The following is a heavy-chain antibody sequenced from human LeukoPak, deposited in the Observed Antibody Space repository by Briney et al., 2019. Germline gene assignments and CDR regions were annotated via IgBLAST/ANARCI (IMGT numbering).Heavy chain of an antibody. CDR2: IYYSGST. CDR3: AREDAEWELGTAFDI. CDR1: GGSISSSSYY. J-gene: IGHJ3*02. D-gene: IGHD1-26*01. V-gene: IGHV4-39*07. Sequence: PSVTLSLTCTVSGGSISSSSYYWGWIRQPPGKGLEWIGSIYYSGSTYYNPSLKSRVTISVDTSKNQFSLKLSSVTAADTAVYYCAREDAEWELGTAFDIWGQGTMVTVSS.